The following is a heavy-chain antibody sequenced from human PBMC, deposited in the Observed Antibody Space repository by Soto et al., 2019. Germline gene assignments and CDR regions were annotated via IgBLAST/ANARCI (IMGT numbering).Heavy chain of an antibody. Sequence: QVQLVQSGAEVRKPGSSVKVSCKASGGTFSRHAISWVRQAPGQGLEWMGGIIPIFGTANHAQKFQGRVTIIADESTSTVYMELSSLRSEDTAVYYCARAGDSSSYFYVWGSYPYRGYFDYWGQGTLVTVSS. CDR1: GGTFSRHA. CDR2: IIPIFGTA. V-gene: IGHV1-69*01. J-gene: IGHJ4*02. D-gene: IGHD3-16*02. CDR3: ARAGDSSSYFYVWGSYPYRGYFDY.